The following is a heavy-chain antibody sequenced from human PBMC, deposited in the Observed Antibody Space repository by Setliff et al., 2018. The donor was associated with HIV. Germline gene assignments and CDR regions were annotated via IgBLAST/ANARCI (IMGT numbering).Heavy chain of an antibody. Sequence: SETLSLTCTVSGGSFSGTNYYWAWIRQPPGKGLEWIGSIYFGGSSHYNPSLENRVTISVDTSRSSFSLKLTSVTVADTALYYCATLQSRGWPHEIEYWGQGTLVTVSS. D-gene: IGHD6-19*01. CDR3: ATLQSRGWPHEIEY. CDR1: GGSFSGTNYY. CDR2: IYFGGSS. V-gene: IGHV4-39*01. J-gene: IGHJ4*02.